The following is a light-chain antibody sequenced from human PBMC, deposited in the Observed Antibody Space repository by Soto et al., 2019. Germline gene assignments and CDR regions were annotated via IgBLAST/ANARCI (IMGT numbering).Light chain of an antibody. Sequence: DIVMTQSPDSLAVSLGERATINCKSSQSVLYSSNNKNYLAWYQQKPGQPPKLLIYWASTRESGVPDRFSGSGSGTDFTLTISSLQAEDVAVYYCQQYYRPPATFGQGTKLEIK. CDR2: WAS. CDR1: QSVLYSSNNKNY. J-gene: IGKJ2*01. CDR3: QQYYRPPAT. V-gene: IGKV4-1*01.